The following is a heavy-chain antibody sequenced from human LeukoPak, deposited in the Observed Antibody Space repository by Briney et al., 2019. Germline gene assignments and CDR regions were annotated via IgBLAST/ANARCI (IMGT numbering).Heavy chain of an antibody. D-gene: IGHD3-10*01. CDR1: GYTVTSYG. V-gene: IGHV1-18*01. CDR2: ISAYNGNT. J-gene: IGHJ3*02. Sequence: GASVKVSCKASGYTVTSYGISWARQAPGQGLEWMGWISAYNGNTNYAQKLQGRVTMTTDTSTSTAYMELRSLRSDDTAVYYCAREVDYGSGSYAFDIWGQGTMVTVSS. CDR3: AREVDYGSGSYAFDI.